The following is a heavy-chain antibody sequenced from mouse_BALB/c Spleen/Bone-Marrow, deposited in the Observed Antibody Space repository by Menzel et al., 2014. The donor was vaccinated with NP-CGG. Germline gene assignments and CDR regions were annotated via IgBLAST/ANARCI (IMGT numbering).Heavy chain of an antibody. J-gene: IGHJ2*01. D-gene: IGHD2-14*01. Sequence: VKLMESGAELAKPGASVKMSCKASGYTFTSYWMHWVKQRPGQGLEWIGYINPSTTYSAYNQEFKDKATSTADKSSSTAYMQLSSLTSEDSAVYYCALYYRYDYFDYWGQGTTLTVSS. V-gene: IGHV1-7*01. CDR3: ALYYRYDYFDY. CDR1: GYTFTSYW. CDR2: INPSTTYS.